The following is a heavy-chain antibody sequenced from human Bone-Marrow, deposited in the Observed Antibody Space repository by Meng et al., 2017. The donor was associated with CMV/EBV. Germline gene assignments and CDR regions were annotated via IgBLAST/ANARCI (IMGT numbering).Heavy chain of an antibody. CDR3: ARDERLTLSIAAREYYFDY. D-gene: IGHD6-6*01. Sequence: SVKVSCKPSRGTFSSYVISWVRQVPGEGLEWMGGIPLFGEAKSAQKFQGRLTITTDESMSTAYMELSSLRSDDTAVYYCARDERLTLSIAAREYYFDYWGQGTLVTVSS. CDR1: RGTFSSYV. CDR2: IPLFGEA. V-gene: IGHV1-69*05. J-gene: IGHJ4*02.